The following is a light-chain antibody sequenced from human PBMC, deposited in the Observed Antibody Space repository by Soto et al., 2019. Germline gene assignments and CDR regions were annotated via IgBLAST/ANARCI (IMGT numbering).Light chain of an antibody. CDR2: YDS. Sequence: SYELTQPPSVSVAPGKTARITWWGNNIGSKSVHWYQQKPGQAPVLVIYYDSDRPSGIPERFSGSNSGNTATLTISRVEAGDEADYYCQVWDSSSDHVVFGGGTKLTVL. V-gene: IGLV3-21*04. J-gene: IGLJ2*01. CDR1: NIGSKS. CDR3: QVWDSSSDHVV.